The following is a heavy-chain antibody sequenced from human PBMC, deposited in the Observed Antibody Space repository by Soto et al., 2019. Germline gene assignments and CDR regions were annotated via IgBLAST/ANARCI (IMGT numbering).Heavy chain of an antibody. V-gene: IGHV3-33*01. Sequence: QVQLVESGGGVVQPGRSLRLSCAASGFTFSSYGMHWVRQAPGKGLEWVAVIWYDGNNKYYADSVKGRFTISRDNSRNTMYLQMSSLTADDTAVYYCVRWGVGGDYGADYWGQGTLVTVSS. CDR2: IWYDGNNK. CDR3: VRWGVGGDYGADY. CDR1: GFTFSSYG. D-gene: IGHD2-21*02. J-gene: IGHJ4*02.